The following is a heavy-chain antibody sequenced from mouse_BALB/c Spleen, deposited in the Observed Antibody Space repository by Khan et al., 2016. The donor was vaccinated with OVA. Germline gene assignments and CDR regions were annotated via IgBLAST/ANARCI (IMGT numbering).Heavy chain of an antibody. Sequence: QIQLVQSGPELKKPGETVKISCKASGYTFTNYGMNWVKQAPGKGLKWMGWINTYTGEPTYADDFKGRFVFSLETSASTAYLQISNLNNEYMTTYFCARISSYWYFDVWGAGTTVTVSS. V-gene: IGHV9-1*02. CDR2: INTYTGEP. CDR1: GYTFTNYG. CDR3: ARISSYWYFDV. J-gene: IGHJ1*01.